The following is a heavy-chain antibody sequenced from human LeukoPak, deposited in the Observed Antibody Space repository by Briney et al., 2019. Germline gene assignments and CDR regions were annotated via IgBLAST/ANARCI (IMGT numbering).Heavy chain of an antibody. Sequence: KASETLSLTCTVSGGSISSGGYYWSWIRQHPGKGLEWIGYIYYSGSTYYNPSLKSRVTISVDTSKNQFSLKLSSVTAADTAVYYCARDPLGAPDYWGQGTLVTVSS. CDR1: GGSISSGGYY. V-gene: IGHV4-31*03. CDR3: ARDPLGAPDY. CDR2: IYYSGST. J-gene: IGHJ4*02. D-gene: IGHD1-26*01.